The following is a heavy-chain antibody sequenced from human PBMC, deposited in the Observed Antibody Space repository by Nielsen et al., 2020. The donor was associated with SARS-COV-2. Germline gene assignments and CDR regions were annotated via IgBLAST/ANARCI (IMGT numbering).Heavy chain of an antibody. CDR1: GYAFTSYY. V-gene: IGHV1-46*01. J-gene: IGHJ4*02. CDR2: INPSGGST. Sequence: ASVKVSCKASGYAFTSYYMHWVRQAPGQGLEWMGIINPSGGSTSYAQKFQGRVTMTRDTSTSTVYMELSSLRSEDTAVYYCARDGDITGRYSYFDYLGQGPLVTVSS. CDR3: ARDGDITGRYSYFDY. D-gene: IGHD1-20*01.